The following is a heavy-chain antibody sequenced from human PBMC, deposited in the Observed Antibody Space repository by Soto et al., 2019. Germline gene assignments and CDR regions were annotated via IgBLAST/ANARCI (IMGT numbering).Heavy chain of an antibody. D-gene: IGHD3-3*01. CDR2: ISGSGGST. V-gene: IGHV3-23*01. CDR1: GFTFSSYA. CDR3: AKVGGVYDFWSDYFDY. J-gene: IGHJ4*02. Sequence: EVQLLESGGGLVQPGGSLRLSCAASGFTFSSYAMSWVRQAPGKGLEWVSAISGSGGSTYYADSVKGRFTISRDNSKNTLYLQMNSLRAEDTAVYYCAKVGGVYDFWSDYFDYWGQGTLFTVSS.